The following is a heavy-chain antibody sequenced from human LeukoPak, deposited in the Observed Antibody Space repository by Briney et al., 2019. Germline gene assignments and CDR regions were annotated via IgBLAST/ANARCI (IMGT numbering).Heavy chain of an antibody. Sequence: GGSLRLSCAASGFTFSSYSMNWVRQAPGKGLEWVSSISSSSYIYYADSVKGRFTISRDNAKNSLYLQMNSLRAEDTAVYYCARQPSRTEQQLVLYYFDYWGQGTLVTVSS. CDR1: GFTFSSYS. J-gene: IGHJ4*02. CDR3: ARQPSRTEQQLVLYYFDY. V-gene: IGHV3-21*01. CDR2: ISSSSYI. D-gene: IGHD6-13*01.